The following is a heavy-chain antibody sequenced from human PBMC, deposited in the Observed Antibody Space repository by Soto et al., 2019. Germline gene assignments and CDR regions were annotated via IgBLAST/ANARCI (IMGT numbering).Heavy chain of an antibody. V-gene: IGHV3-23*01. Sequence: EVQLLESGGVLVQPGGSLRLSCAASRLTFSSCAMSWVRQAPGKGLEWLSAIDETGTNTFYADSVKGRFTISRDNSKNTLFLQMNSLGVEDTAVYYCAGRVAVAGTLAFWGQGTLVTVSS. CDR3: AGRVAVAGTLAF. J-gene: IGHJ4*02. CDR2: IDETGTNT. CDR1: RLTFSSCA. D-gene: IGHD6-19*01.